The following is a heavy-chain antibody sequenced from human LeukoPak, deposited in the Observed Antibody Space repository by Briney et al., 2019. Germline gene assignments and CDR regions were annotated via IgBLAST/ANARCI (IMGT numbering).Heavy chain of an antibody. Sequence: GGSLRLSCAASGFTVSSNYMSWVRRAPGKGLEWVSVIYSGGSTYYADSVKGRFTISRDNSKNALYLQMNSLRAEDTAVYYCARDSRNYGMDVWGQGTTVTVSS. V-gene: IGHV3-66*02. CDR3: ARDSRNYGMDV. J-gene: IGHJ6*02. CDR2: IYSGGST. CDR1: GFTVSSNY. D-gene: IGHD3-22*01.